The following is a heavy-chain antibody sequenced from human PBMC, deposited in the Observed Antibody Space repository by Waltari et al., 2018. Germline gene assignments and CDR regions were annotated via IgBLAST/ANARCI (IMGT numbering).Heavy chain of an antibody. CDR3: ATDRSWSLDY. J-gene: IGHJ4*02. D-gene: IGHD6-13*01. CDR1: GITGSSKY. V-gene: IGHV3-53*01. Sequence: EVQLVQSGGGLIQPGGSLRLSCAVYGITGSSKYMRWVSQAPGKGLEWVSLTYTGGNTYYAESVKGRFTISRDTSKNTLHLQMNGLRAEDTAVYYCATDRSWSLDYWGQGTLVTVFS. CDR2: TYTGGNT.